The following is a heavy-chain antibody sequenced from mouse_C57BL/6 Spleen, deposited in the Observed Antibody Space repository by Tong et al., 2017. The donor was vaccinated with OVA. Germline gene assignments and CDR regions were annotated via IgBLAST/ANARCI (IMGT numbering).Heavy chain of an antibody. J-gene: IGHJ2*01. CDR2: IYPGNSDT. CDR1: GYTFTSYW. D-gene: IGHD1-1*01. Sequence: EVQLQESGTVLARPGASVKMSCKTSGYTFTSYWMHWVKQRPGQGLEWIGAIYPGNSDTSYNQKFKGKAKLTAVTSASTAYMELRSLTSEDSAVYFCARHEEDYYGSSYYYFDYWGQGTTLTVSS. V-gene: IGHV1-5*01. CDR3: ARHEEDYYGSSYYYFDY.